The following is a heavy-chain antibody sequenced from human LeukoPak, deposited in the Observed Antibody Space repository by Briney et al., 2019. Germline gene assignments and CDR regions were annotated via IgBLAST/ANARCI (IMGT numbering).Heavy chain of an antibody. CDR3: ARAGAAAPRGSDY. J-gene: IGHJ4*02. Sequence: GGSLRLSCAASGFTLSSYSMNGVRQAPGKGLEWVSSISSSSSYIYYADSVKGRFTISRDNAKNSLYLQMNSLRAEDTAVYYCARAGAAAPRGSDYWGQGTLVTVSS. D-gene: IGHD2-15*01. V-gene: IGHV3-21*01. CDR2: ISSSSSYI. CDR1: GFTLSSYS.